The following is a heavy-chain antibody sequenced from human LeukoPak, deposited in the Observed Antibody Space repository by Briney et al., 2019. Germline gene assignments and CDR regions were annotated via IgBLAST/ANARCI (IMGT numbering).Heavy chain of an antibody. J-gene: IGHJ6*03. CDR3: ARLSSYYMDV. CDR2: INPNSGGT. V-gene: IGHV1-2*02. D-gene: IGHD2-2*01. Sequence: ASVKVSCKASGYTFIGYYMHWVRQAPRQGLEWMGWINPNSGGTNYAQKFQGRVTMTRDTSISTAYMDLSSLSFDDTAVYYCARLSSYYMDVWGKGTTVTVSS. CDR1: GYTFIGYY.